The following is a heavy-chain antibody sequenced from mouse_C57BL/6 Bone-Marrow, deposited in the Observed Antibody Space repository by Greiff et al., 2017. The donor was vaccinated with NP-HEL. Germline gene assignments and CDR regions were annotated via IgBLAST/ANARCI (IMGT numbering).Heavy chain of an antibody. CDR3: ARSSSGLAY. Sequence: QVQLQQSGPGLVQPSQSLSITCTVSGFSLTSYGVHWVRQSPGKGLEWLGVIWSGGSTDYNAAFISRLSISKDNSKSQVFFKMNSLQADDTAIYYCARSSSGLAYWGQGTLVTVSA. CDR1: GFSLTSYG. V-gene: IGHV2-2*01. J-gene: IGHJ3*01. CDR2: IWSGGST. D-gene: IGHD3-2*02.